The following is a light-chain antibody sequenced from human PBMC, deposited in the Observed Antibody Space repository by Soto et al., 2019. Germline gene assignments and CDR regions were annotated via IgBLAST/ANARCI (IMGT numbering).Light chain of an antibody. CDR2: SAS. Sequence: DIQMTQSPSSLSASIGDRVTLTCRSSQSIGNYLNWYQQKPGKAPSLLIHSASTLQNGVPSRFSGYASRTRSKLPISGRQPDDIPTSYCHASYTTPLTFGQGTRLE. CDR3: HASYTTPLT. V-gene: IGKV1-39*01. CDR1: QSIGNY. J-gene: IGKJ5*01.